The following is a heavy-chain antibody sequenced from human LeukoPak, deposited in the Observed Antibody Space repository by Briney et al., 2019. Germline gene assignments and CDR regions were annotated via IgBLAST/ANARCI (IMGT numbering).Heavy chain of an antibody. CDR1: GFTFTSYA. Sequence: GGSLRLSCVASGFTFTSYAMSWVRQAPGKGLEWVSGISGSGGSTYYADSVKGRFTISRDNSKNTLFLQMNSLRAEDTAVYYCAKETYSSGWYPYFDYWGQGTLVTVSS. V-gene: IGHV3-23*01. D-gene: IGHD6-19*01. CDR2: ISGSGGST. CDR3: AKETYSSGWYPYFDY. J-gene: IGHJ4*02.